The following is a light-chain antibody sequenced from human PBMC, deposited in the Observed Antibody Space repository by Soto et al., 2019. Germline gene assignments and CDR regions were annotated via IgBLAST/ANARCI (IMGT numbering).Light chain of an antibody. CDR3: SSYSTSSTHYV. Sequence: QSALTQPASVSGSPGQSITISCTGTSGDVGAYNYVSWYQQLPGKAPKLMIYHVTSRPSGISNCFSGSKSGNTASLTISGLQAEDEAEYYCSSYSTSSTHYVFGTGTKLTVL. V-gene: IGLV2-14*03. J-gene: IGLJ1*01. CDR1: SGDVGAYNY. CDR2: HVT.